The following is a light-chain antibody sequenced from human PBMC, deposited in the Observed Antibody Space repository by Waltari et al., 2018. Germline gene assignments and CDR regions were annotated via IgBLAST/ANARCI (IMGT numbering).Light chain of an antibody. Sequence: QLVLTQSPSASASLGASVKLTCTLSSGHSSYAIAWHQQQPEKGPRYLMKLNSDGSHSKGDGIPDRFSGSSSGAERYLTISSLQSEDEADYYCQTWGTGIFNVFGRGTKVTVL. CDR2: LNSDGSH. CDR1: SGHSSYA. J-gene: IGLJ6*01. V-gene: IGLV4-69*01. CDR3: QTWGTGIFNV.